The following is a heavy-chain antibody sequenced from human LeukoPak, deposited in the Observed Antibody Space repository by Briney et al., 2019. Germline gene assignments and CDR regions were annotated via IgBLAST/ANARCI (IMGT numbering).Heavy chain of an antibody. V-gene: IGHV1-2*02. CDR2: INPNSGGT. CDR1: GYTFTGYY. Sequence: ASVKVSCKAPGYTFTGYYMHWVRQAPGQGLEWMGWINPNSGGTNYAQKFQGRVTMTRDTSISTAYMELSRLRSDDTAVYYCARGEYSSSSGVYYYYMDVWGKGTTVTVSS. CDR3: ARGEYSSSSGVYYYYMDV. D-gene: IGHD6-6*01. J-gene: IGHJ6*03.